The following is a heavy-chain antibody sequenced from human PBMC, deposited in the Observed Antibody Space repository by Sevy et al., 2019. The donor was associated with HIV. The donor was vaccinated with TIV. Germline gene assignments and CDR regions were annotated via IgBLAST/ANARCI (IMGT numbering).Heavy chain of an antibody. Sequence: GGSLRLSCAAPGFTFSSYAMHWVRQAPGKGLEYVSAISSNGGSTYYADSVKGRFTISRDNSKNTLYLQMGSLRAEDMAVYYCARGGVATIINDAFDIWGQGTMVTVSS. D-gene: IGHD5-12*01. CDR1: GFTFSSYA. CDR2: ISSNGGST. J-gene: IGHJ3*02. V-gene: IGHV3-64*02. CDR3: ARGGVATIINDAFDI.